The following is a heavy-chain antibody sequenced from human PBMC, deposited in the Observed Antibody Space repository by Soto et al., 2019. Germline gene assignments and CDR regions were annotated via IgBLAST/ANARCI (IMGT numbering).Heavy chain of an antibody. D-gene: IGHD6-13*01. CDR2: INPNSGGT. CDR1: GYTFTGYY. CDR3: ARTVIAAAGTRYYYGMDV. Sequence: ASVKVSCKASGYTFTGYYMHWVRQAPGQGLEWMGWINPNSGGTNYAQKFQGWVTMTRDTSISTAYMELSRLRSDDTAVYYCARTVIAAAGTRYYYGMDVWGQGTTVTVSS. J-gene: IGHJ6*02. V-gene: IGHV1-2*04.